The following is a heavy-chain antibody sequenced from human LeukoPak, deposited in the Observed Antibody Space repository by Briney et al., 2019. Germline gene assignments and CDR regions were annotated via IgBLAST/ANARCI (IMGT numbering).Heavy chain of an antibody. Sequence: GGSLRLSCAASGFTFDDYGMSWVRQAPGKGLEWVSGINWNGGSTGYADSVKGRFTISRDNAKNSLYLQMNSLRAEDTALYHCAAAPKRRYSGYDLYVYWGQGTLVTVSS. J-gene: IGHJ4*02. V-gene: IGHV3-20*01. CDR1: GFTFDDYG. CDR3: AAAPKRRYSGYDLYVY. CDR2: INWNGGST. D-gene: IGHD5-12*01.